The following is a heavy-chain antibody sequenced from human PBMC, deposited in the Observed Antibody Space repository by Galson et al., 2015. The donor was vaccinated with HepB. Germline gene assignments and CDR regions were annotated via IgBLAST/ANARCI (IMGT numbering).Heavy chain of an antibody. D-gene: IGHD4-11*01. CDR2: IIPIFGTA. J-gene: IGHJ6*04. CDR1: GGTFSSYA. V-gene: IGHV1-69*13. CDR3: AMPTNDYMLPNV. Sequence: SVKVSCKASGGTFSSYAISWARQAPGQGLEWMGGIIPIFGTANYAQKFQGRVTITADESTSTAYMELSSLRSEDTAVYYCAMPTNDYMLPNVWGKGTTVTVSS.